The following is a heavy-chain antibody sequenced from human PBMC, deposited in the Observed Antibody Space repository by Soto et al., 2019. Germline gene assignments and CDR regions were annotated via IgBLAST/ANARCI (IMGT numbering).Heavy chain of an antibody. J-gene: IGHJ4*02. D-gene: IGHD3-22*01. Sequence: ASVKVSCKASGYTFTSYSINWVRQAPGQGLEWMGWISTYSVNTKNAQNLQGRVTLTTDTSSNTAYMELRSLRSDDTAVYYCARDANSDSSGYYSDYWGRGTLVTVS. V-gene: IGHV1-18*01. CDR2: ISTYSVNT. CDR1: GYTFTSYS. CDR3: ARDANSDSSGYYSDY.